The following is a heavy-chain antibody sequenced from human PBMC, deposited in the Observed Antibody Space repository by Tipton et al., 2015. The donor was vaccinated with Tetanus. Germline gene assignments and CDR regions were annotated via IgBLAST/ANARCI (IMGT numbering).Heavy chain of an antibody. D-gene: IGHD5-12*01. CDR3: ARVRRGATTDLDY. CDR1: GGSISSYY. V-gene: IGHV4-59*01. Sequence: TLSLTCTVSGGSISSYYWSWIRQPPGKGLEWIGYIYYSGRTNYNPSLKSRVTISVDTSKNQFSLKLSSVTAADTAVYYCARVRRGATTDLDYWGQGTLVTVSS. J-gene: IGHJ4*02. CDR2: IYYSGRT.